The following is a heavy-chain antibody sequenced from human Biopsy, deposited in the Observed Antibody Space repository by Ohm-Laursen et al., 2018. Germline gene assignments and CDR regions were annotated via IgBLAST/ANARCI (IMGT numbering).Heavy chain of an antibody. CDR2: VYYSVMT. V-gene: IGHV4-59*02. J-gene: IGHJ6*02. CDR3: ARDSGILNYGNFKYYHYYGMDV. D-gene: IGHD4-11*01. Sequence: GTLSLTCTVSGDSVTKYYWSWIRQPPGKGLEWIGHVYYSVMTNYNPSLQSRVSISVDTSRNQVSLTLSPVTAADTAMYYCARDSGILNYGNFKYYHYYGMDVWGQGTKVTVSS. CDR1: GDSVTKYY.